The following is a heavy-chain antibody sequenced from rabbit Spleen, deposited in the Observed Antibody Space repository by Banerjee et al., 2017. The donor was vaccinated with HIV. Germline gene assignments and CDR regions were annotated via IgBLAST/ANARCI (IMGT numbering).Heavy chain of an antibody. CDR1: GVSFSDNSY. V-gene: IGHV1S45*01. J-gene: IGHJ4*01. CDR3: ARGSATMTMVITGFYFNL. Sequence: QEQLVESGGGLVQPEGSLTLTCKASGVSFSDNSYMCWVRQAPGKGLEWISCIYDGSSGSTYYASWAKGRFTISKTSSTTVTLQMTSLTAADTATYFCARGSATMTMVITGFYFNLWGQGTLVTVS. D-gene: IGHD2-1*01. CDR2: IYDGSSGST.